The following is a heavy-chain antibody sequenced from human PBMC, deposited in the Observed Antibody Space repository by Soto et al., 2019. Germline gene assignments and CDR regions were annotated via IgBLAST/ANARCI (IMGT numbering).Heavy chain of an antibody. CDR1: SGSMNSGGYY. J-gene: IGHJ6*02. CDR3: ARRGGSSSGYYYYAMDV. D-gene: IGHD6-6*01. V-gene: IGHV4-31*03. CDR2: IYSNGDT. Sequence: SETLSLTCSVSSGSMNSGGYYWSWIRQHPGKGLEWIGYIYSNGDTYYNPSLKSRVTISVDTSRNHFSLNLTSVTAADTAVYYCARRGGSSSGYYYYAMDVWGQGTTVTVSS.